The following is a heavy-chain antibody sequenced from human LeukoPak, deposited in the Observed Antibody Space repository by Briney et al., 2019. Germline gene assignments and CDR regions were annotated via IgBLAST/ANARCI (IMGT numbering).Heavy chain of an antibody. Sequence: GGSLRLSCAASGFTFSSYSMNWVRQAPGKGLEWVSSISSSSSYIYSADSVKGRFTISRDNAKNSLYLQMNSLRVEDTAVYYCAGPYSGTSPFDYWGQGTLVTVSS. J-gene: IGHJ4*02. CDR3: AGPYSGTSPFDY. D-gene: IGHD1-26*01. V-gene: IGHV3-21*01. CDR2: ISSSSSYI. CDR1: GFTFSSYS.